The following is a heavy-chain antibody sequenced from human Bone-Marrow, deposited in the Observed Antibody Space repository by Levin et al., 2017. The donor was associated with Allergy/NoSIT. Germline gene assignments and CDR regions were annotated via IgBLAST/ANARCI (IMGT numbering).Heavy chain of an antibody. V-gene: IGHV3-23*01. D-gene: IGHD1-14*01. CDR1: GFTFSSYA. Sequence: GESLKISCAVSGFTFSSYAMNWVRQAPGKGLEWVSSISGSGDNTYYADSVKGRFTISRDNSKNTLFMEMNTLRAEDTAVYYCAKSVTGTGNYFDPWGQGTLVTVSS. CDR2: ISGSGDNT. CDR3: AKSVTGTGNYFDP. J-gene: IGHJ5*02.